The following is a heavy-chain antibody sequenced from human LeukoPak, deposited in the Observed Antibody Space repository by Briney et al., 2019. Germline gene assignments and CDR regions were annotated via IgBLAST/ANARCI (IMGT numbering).Heavy chain of an antibody. CDR3: ARLRQGSTGWYSWFDP. J-gene: IGHJ5*02. D-gene: IGHD6-19*01. Sequence: GESLKISCKGSGYSFTTYWIGWVRQMPGKGLEWMGIIYPGDSDTRYSPSFQGQVTISADKSITTAYLQWSSLKASDTAMYYCARLRQGSTGWYSWFDPWGQGTLVTVSS. CDR2: IYPGDSDT. CDR1: GYSFTTYW. V-gene: IGHV5-51*01.